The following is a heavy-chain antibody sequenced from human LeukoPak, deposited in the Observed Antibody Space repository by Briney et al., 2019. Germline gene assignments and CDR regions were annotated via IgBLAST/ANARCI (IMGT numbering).Heavy chain of an antibody. J-gene: IGHJ4*02. CDR1: GYTFTNYV. CDR2: ISTNNGNT. Sequence: GASVKVSCKASGYTFTNYVINWVRQAPGRGLDGMGWISTNNGNTNYAQKFQGRVTMTTDTSTRTAYMELRSLRSDDTAVYSCARGEGAAYVLFDYWGQGTLVTVSS. V-gene: IGHV1-18*01. D-gene: IGHD1-26*01. CDR3: ARGEGAAYVLFDY.